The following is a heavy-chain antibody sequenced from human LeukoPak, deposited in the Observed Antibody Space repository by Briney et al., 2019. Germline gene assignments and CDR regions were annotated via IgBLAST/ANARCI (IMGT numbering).Heavy chain of an antibody. CDR2: IHYDGSDK. Sequence: GGSLRLSCAASGFTFSSYGMHWVRQAPGKGLEWVAFIHYDGSDKYFADSVKGRFIISRDNSKNTLYLQMNSLRAEDTAVYYCAKAYCSGGSCYHFDYWGQGTLVTVSS. V-gene: IGHV3-30*02. CDR3: AKAYCSGGSCYHFDY. D-gene: IGHD2-15*01. CDR1: GFTFSSYG. J-gene: IGHJ4*02.